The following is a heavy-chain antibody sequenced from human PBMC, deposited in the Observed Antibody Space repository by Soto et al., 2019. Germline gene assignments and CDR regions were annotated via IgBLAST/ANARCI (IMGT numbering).Heavy chain of an antibody. J-gene: IGHJ4*02. CDR3: ASTLNPRGSDY. CDR1: GFTFSSYS. Sequence: GVLRLSCAASGFTFSSYSMNWVRQAPGKGLEWVSSISSSSSYIYYADSVEGRFTISRDNAKNSLYLQMNSLRAEDTAVYYCASTLNPRGSDYWGQGTLVTVSS. V-gene: IGHV3-21*01. CDR2: ISSSSSYI. D-gene: IGHD3-10*01.